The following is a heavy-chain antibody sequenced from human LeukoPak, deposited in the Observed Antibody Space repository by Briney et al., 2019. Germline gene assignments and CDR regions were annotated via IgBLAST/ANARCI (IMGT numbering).Heavy chain of an antibody. CDR3: AKVDTYDYVWGSYRYNGY. J-gene: IGHJ4*02. D-gene: IGHD3-16*02. V-gene: IGHV3-23*01. Sequence: GGSLRLSFAASGFTFSSYAMSWVRQAPGKGLEWVSAISGSGGSTYYADSVKGRFTISRDNSKNTLYLQMNSLRAEDTAVYYCAKVDTYDYVWGSYRYNGYWGQGTLVTVSS. CDR1: GFTFSSYA. CDR2: ISGSGGST.